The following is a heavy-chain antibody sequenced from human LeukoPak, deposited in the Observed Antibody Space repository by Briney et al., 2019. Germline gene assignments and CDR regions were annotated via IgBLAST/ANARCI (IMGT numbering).Heavy chain of an antibody. CDR2: ISGSGGHT. D-gene: IGHD2-21*02. V-gene: IGHV3-23*01. CDR1: GFTFSSYA. Sequence: GGSLRLSCAASGFTFSSYAMSGVGQAPGKGLVGVTAISGSGGHTYYADSVKGRFTIPRDNSKHALYLQMNSLRAEDTAVYYCAKDPTVVVTFVDFWGQGTLVTVSS. J-gene: IGHJ4*02. CDR3: AKDPTVVVTFVDF.